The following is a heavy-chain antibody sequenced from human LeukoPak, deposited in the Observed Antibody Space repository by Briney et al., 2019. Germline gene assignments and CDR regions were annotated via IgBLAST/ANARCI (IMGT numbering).Heavy chain of an antibody. CDR2: IYSGGLT. D-gene: IGHD3-22*01. CDR3: ARESSSGYYLTY. J-gene: IGHJ4*02. Sequence: GGSLRLSCAASGFTFGSYAMYWVRQAPGKGLEWVSVIYSGGLTYYADSVKGRFTISRDNSKNTLYLQMNSLRAEDTAVYYCARESSSGYYLTYWGQGTLVTVSS. CDR1: GFTFGSYA. V-gene: IGHV3-66*01.